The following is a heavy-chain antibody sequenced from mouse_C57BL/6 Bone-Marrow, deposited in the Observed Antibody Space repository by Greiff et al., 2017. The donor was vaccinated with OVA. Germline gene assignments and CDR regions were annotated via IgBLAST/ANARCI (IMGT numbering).Heavy chain of an antibody. CDR2: IDPETGGT. D-gene: IGHD2-4*01. V-gene: IGHV1-15*01. CDR3: TRGGLPYAMDY. CDR1: GYTFTDYE. J-gene: IGHJ4*01. Sequence: VQLQQSGAELVRPGASVTLSCKASGYTFTDYEMHWVKQTPVHGLEWIGAIDPETGGTAYNQKFKGKAILTADKSSSTAYVELRSLTSEDSAVYYCTRGGLPYAMDYWGQGTSVTVSS.